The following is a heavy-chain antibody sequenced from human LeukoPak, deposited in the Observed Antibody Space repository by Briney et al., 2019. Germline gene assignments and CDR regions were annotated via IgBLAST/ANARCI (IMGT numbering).Heavy chain of an antibody. CDR2: ISSSSSYI. J-gene: IGHJ4*02. D-gene: IGHD6-13*01. CDR3: ARDHRSSWYVDY. Sequence: GGSLRLSCAASGFTFSSYSMNWVRQAPGKGLEWVSSISSSSSYIYYADSVKGRFTISRDNAKNSLYLQMNSLRAEDTAVYYCARDHRSSWYVDYWGQETLVTVSS. CDR1: GFTFSSYS. V-gene: IGHV3-21*01.